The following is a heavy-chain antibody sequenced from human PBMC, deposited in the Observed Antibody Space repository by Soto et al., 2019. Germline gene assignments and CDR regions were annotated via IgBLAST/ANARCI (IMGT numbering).Heavy chain of an antibody. CDR1: GGSFSGYY. J-gene: IGHJ5*02. V-gene: IGHV4-34*01. CDR3: ARGGGNIVLVPAAIGVHNLFDP. CDR2: INHSGST. Sequence: TSETLSLTCAVYGGSFSGYYWSWIRQPPGKGLEWIGEINHSGSTNYNPSLKSRVTISVDTSKNQFSLKLSSVTAADTAVYYCARGGGNIVLVPAAIGVHNLFDPWGQRTLVTGSS. D-gene: IGHD2-2*01.